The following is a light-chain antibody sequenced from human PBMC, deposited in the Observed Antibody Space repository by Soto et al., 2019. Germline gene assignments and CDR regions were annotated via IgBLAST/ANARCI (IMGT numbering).Light chain of an antibody. Sequence: EILLTQSPATLPVSPGERATLSCWGSQSVGRNLAWFQQKPGQAPRLLIYGSSTRATGVPARFSGSGSGADFTLTISNLKSEDFAVYYCQQYTNWPTITFGHGTRLEIK. CDR3: QQYTNWPTIT. J-gene: IGKJ5*01. CDR2: GSS. CDR1: QSVGRN. V-gene: IGKV3-15*01.